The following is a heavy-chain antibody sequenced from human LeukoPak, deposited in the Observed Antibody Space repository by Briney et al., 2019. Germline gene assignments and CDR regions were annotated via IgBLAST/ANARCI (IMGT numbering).Heavy chain of an antibody. V-gene: IGHV4-39*01. CDR1: GDSITSGTYY. CDR2: IYYNGNT. J-gene: IGHJ4*02. Sequence: SETLSLTCTVSGDSITSGTYYWGWTRQPPGKGLEWIGSIYYNGNTYYNPSLKSRVTISVDTSKNQFPLKLSSVTAADTAVYYCARHAGGIAAAGTRPFDYWGQGTLVTVSS. D-gene: IGHD6-13*01. CDR3: ARHAGGIAAAGTRPFDY.